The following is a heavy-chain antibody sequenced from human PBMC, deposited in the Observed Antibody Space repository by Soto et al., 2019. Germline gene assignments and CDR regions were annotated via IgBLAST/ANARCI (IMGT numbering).Heavy chain of an antibody. Sequence: SETLSLTCTVSGGSISSSSYYWGWIRQPPGKGLEWIGSIYYSGSTYYNPSLKSRVTISVDTSKNQFSLKLSSVTAADTAVYYCVRDSREDSSSWISYFQHWGQGTLVTVSS. D-gene: IGHD6-13*01. CDR1: GGSISSSSYY. V-gene: IGHV4-39*01. CDR3: VRDSREDSSSWISYFQH. CDR2: IYYSGST. J-gene: IGHJ1*01.